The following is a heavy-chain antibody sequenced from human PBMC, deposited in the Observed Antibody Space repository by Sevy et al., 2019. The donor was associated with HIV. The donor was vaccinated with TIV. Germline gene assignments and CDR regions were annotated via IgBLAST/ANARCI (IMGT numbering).Heavy chain of an antibody. CDR2: SSGHNGNT. CDR1: GYRFEIYG. CDR3: ARERAPYYYDSSGFLDAFDM. V-gene: IGHV1-18*01. Sequence: ASVKVSCKASGYRFEIYGISWVRQAPGQGLEWMGWSSGHNGNTNYAQKFQDRVTMTTDTSTSTVYMELRRLTFYDTAVYYCARERAPYYYDSSGFLDAFDMWGQGTMVTVSS. D-gene: IGHD3-22*01. J-gene: IGHJ3*02.